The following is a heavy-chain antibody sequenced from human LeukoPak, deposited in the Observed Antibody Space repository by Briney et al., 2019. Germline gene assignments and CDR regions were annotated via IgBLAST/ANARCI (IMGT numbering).Heavy chain of an antibody. Sequence: GGSLRLSCAASGFTFSSYSMNWVRRAPGKGLEWVSYISSSSSTIYYADSVKGRFTISRDNAKNSLYLQMNSLRDEDTAVHYCARDLDVGIVVVIFDYWGQGTLVTVSS. CDR3: ARDLDVGIVVVIFDY. D-gene: IGHD3-22*01. J-gene: IGHJ4*02. CDR1: GFTFSSYS. V-gene: IGHV3-48*02. CDR2: ISSSSSTI.